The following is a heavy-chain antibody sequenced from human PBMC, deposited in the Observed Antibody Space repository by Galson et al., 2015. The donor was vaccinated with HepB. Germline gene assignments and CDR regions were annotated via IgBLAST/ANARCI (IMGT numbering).Heavy chain of an antibody. CDR2: INPSGGST. V-gene: IGHV1-46*04. J-gene: IGHJ5*02. D-gene: IGHD2-21*02. CDR1: GYTFTSYY. CDR3: ATGTLTDDSKGHFNWFDP. Sequence: SVKVSCKASGYTFTSYYMHWVRQAPGQGLEWMGIINPSGGSTSYAQKLQGRVTMTRDTSTSTVYMELGSLRSEDTAVYYCATGTLTDDSKGHFNWFDPWGQGTLVTVSS.